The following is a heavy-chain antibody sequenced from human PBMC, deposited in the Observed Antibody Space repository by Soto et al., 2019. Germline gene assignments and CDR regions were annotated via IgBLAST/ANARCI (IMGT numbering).Heavy chain of an antibody. V-gene: IGHV3-74*01. CDR1: GFTFRISW. CDR2: INSDGSST. Sequence: PVDSLRLSFQASGFTFRISWLQWVGQAPGKGLVWVSWINSDGSSTSYADSVKGRFTISRDNAKNTLYLQMNSLRAEDTAVYYCASGGSSLNFDSWGQGT. J-gene: IGHJ4*02. D-gene: IGHD6-6*01. CDR3: ASGGSSLNFDS.